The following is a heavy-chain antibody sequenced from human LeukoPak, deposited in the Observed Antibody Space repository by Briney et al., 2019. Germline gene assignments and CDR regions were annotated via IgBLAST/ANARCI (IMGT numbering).Heavy chain of an antibody. Sequence: SQTLSLTCTVSGGSISSGGYYWSWIRQHPGKGLEWIGYIAYSGSTNYNPSPKSRVSMSVHTSKNQFSLKLSSVTAADTAVYYCARERRSGTYYYFDYWGQGILVTVSS. V-gene: IGHV4-61*08. CDR1: GGSISSGGYY. J-gene: IGHJ4*02. CDR3: ARERRSGTYYYFDY. CDR2: IAYSGST. D-gene: IGHD3-10*01.